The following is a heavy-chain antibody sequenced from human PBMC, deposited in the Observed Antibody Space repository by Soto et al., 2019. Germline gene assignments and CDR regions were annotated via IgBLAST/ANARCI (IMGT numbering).Heavy chain of an antibody. V-gene: IGHV1-18*04. J-gene: IGHJ4*02. CDR3: ARVMTTVGGISKGPDQ. CDR1: GYPFTTYG. Sequence: QVQLAQSGAEVKKPGASVKVSCKASGYPFTTYGISWVRQAPGQGLEWMGWISTYNGDTEYPQSLQGRVTMTRDTSTATAYMELRSLRSDETAGYYCARVMTTVGGISKGPDQWVQGTLVTVSS. D-gene: IGHD3-3*01. CDR2: ISTYNGDT.